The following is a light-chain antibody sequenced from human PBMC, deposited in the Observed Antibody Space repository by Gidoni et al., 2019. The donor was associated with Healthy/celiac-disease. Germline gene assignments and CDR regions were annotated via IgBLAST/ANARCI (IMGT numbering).Light chain of an antibody. Sequence: QSVLTQPPSVSEAPGQRVTISCTGSSSNIGAGYDVHWYQQLPGTAPKLLIYGNSTRPSGVPDRFSGSKSGTSASLAITGLQAEDEADYYCQSYDSSLTGWVFGTGTKVTVL. CDR3: QSYDSSLTGWV. V-gene: IGLV1-40*01. CDR1: SSNIGAGYD. CDR2: GNS. J-gene: IGLJ1*01.